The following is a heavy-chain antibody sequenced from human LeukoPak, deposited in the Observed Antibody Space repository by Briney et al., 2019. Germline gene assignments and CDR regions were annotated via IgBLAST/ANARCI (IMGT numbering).Heavy chain of an antibody. J-gene: IGHJ3*02. Sequence: ASVKVSCKASGGTFSSYAISWVRQAPGQGLEWMGGIIPIFGTANYAQKFQGRVTITADESTSTAYMELSSLRSEDTAVYYCARVEDCTNGVCLSDAFDIWGQGTMITVSS. D-gene: IGHD2-8*01. CDR1: GGTFSSYA. CDR2: IIPIFGTA. V-gene: IGHV1-69*13. CDR3: ARVEDCTNGVCLSDAFDI.